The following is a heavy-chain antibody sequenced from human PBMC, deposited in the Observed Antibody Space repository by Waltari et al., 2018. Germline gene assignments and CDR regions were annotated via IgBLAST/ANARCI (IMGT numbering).Heavy chain of an antibody. V-gene: IGHV4-39*07. Sequence: QLQLQESGPGLVKPSETLSLTCTVSGGSISSSSYYWGWIRQPPGKGLEWIGSIYYSGSTYYTPSLKSRVTISVDTSKNQFSLKLSSVTAADTAVYYCARVPTMIDAFDIWGQGTMVTVSS. D-gene: IGHD3-22*01. CDR3: ARVPTMIDAFDI. CDR1: GGSISSSSYY. J-gene: IGHJ3*02. CDR2: IYYSGST.